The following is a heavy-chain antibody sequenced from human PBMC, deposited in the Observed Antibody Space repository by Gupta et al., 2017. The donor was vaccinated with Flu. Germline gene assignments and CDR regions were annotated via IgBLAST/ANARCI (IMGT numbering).Heavy chain of an antibody. CDR2: IYYSGST. Sequence: SSSDYYWAWIRQHPGKGLEWIGSIYYSGSTYSTPSLKSRVTISVDTSKNQFSMKLSSVTAAETAVYYCARRKYDSNGYYDYWGQGTLVTVSS. CDR3: ARRKYDSNGYYDY. D-gene: IGHD3-22*01. CDR1: SSSDYY. V-gene: IGHV4-39*01. J-gene: IGHJ4*02.